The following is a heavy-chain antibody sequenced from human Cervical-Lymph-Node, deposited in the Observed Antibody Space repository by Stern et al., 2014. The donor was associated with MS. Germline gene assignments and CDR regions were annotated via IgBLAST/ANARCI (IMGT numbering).Heavy chain of an antibody. V-gene: IGHV4-59*01. J-gene: IGHJ4*02. CDR1: GGSISSYY. D-gene: IGHD1-26*01. CDR2: IYYSGST. CDR3: ARDSGGESFLDY. Sequence: QVQLQESGPGLVKPSETLSLTCTVSGGSISSYYWSWIRQPPGKGLEWIGYIYYSGSTNYNPSLKSRVTISVDTSKNQFSLKLSSVTAADTAVYYCARDSGGESFLDYWGQGTLVTVSS.